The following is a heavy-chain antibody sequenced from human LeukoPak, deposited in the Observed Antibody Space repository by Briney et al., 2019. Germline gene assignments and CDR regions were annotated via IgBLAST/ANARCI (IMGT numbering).Heavy chain of an antibody. Sequence: GESLKISCKGSGYSFTSYWIGWVRQMLGKDPEWMGIIYPRDSDTRYIPSFQGQVTISADKSISTAYLQWSSLKASDTAMYYCARRSIAAAGTGPGDYWGQGTLVTVSS. CDR1: GYSFTSYW. J-gene: IGHJ4*02. CDR3: ARRSIAAAGTGPGDY. CDR2: IYPRDSDT. D-gene: IGHD6-13*01. V-gene: IGHV5-51*01.